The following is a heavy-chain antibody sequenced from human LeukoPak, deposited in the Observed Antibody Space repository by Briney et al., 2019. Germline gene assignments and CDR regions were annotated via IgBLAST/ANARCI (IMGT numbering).Heavy chain of an antibody. CDR1: GYTFTGYY. CDR2: INPNSGGT. D-gene: IGHD1-26*01. V-gene: IGHV1-2*02. J-gene: IGHJ6*03. CDR3: ATAESSGSYYDNYYYYYMDV. Sequence: ASVKVSCKASGYTFTGYYMHWVRQAPGQGLEWMGWINPNSGGTNYAQKFQGRVTMTRDTSISTAYMELSRLRSDDTAVYYCATAESSGSYYDNYYYYYMDVWGKGTTVTVSS.